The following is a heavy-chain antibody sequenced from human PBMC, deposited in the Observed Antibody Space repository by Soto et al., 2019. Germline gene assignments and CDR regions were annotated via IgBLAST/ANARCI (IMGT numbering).Heavy chain of an antibody. J-gene: IGHJ4*02. CDR2: IYYSGST. CDR1: GGSISSGDYY. V-gene: IGHV4-31*03. D-gene: IGHD2-15*01. Sequence: SETLSLTCTVSGGSISSGDYYWSWIRQHPGKGLEWIGYIYYSGSTYYNPSLKSRVTISVDTSKNQFSLKLTSVTAADTAVYYCTREDIRPKSGAYFDYWGQGTLVTVSS. CDR3: TREDIRPKSGAYFDY.